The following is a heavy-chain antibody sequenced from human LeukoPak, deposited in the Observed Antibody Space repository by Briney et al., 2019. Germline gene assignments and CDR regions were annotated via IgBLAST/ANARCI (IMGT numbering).Heavy chain of an antibody. CDR1: GFTFRSYA. Sequence: GGTVRLSCAASGFTFRSYAMSWVRPARGKGLEWVSAISGSGGRTYYADSVKGRFTISRDNSKNTLHLQMNSLRAEDTAIYYCAKDYGSALYYFDYWGQGTLVTV. J-gene: IGHJ4*02. D-gene: IGHD6-19*01. CDR2: ISGSGGRT. CDR3: AKDYGSALYYFDY. V-gene: IGHV3-23*01.